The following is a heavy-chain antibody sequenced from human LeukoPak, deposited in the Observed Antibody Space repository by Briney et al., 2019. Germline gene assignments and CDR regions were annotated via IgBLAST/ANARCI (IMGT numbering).Heavy chain of an antibody. Sequence: ASVKVSCKASGYTFTSYYMHWVRQAPGQGLEWMGIINPSGGSTSYAQNFQGRGPMTRAPSTSKVYMELSSLRSEDTAVYYCARDHPYDSSSGDAFDIWGQGTMVTVSS. V-gene: IGHV1-46*01. CDR3: ARDHPYDSSSGDAFDI. CDR1: GYTFTSYY. CDR2: INPSGGST. J-gene: IGHJ3*02. D-gene: IGHD3-22*01.